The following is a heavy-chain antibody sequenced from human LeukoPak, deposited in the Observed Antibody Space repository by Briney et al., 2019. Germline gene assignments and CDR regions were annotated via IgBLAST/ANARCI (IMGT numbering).Heavy chain of an antibody. CDR2: IYPGDSDS. J-gene: IGHJ4*02. Sequence: GESLKISCKGSGYTFTNYWIAWVRQMPGKGLEWMGMIYPGDSDSRYSPSFQGKVTFSADKSISTAYLQWSSLRASQSAMYYCVRESGYSSGWYPYWGQGTLVTVSS. CDR1: GYTFTNYW. V-gene: IGHV5-51*01. D-gene: IGHD6-19*01. CDR3: VRESGYSSGWYPY.